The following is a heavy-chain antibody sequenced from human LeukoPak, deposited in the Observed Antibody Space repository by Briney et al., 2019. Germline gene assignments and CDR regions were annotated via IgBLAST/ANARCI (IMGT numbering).Heavy chain of an antibody. CDR2: IIPIFGTA. V-gene: IGHV1-69*05. CDR1: GGTFSSYA. J-gene: IGHJ6*03. D-gene: IGHD6-13*01. CDR3: ARSVGKQQLVPRDYYYYYMDV. Sequence: SVTVSCKAFGGTFSSYAISWVRQAPGQGLEWMGGIIPIFGTANYAQKLQGRVTMTTDTSTGTAYMELRSLRSDDTAVYYCARSVGKQQLVPRDYYYYYMDVWGKGTTVTVSS.